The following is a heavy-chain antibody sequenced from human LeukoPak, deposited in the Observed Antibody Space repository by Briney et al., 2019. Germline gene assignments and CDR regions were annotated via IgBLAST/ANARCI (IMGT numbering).Heavy chain of an antibody. D-gene: IGHD4-17*01. V-gene: IGHV3-21*01. J-gene: IGHJ4*02. CDR2: ISSSSSYI. CDR3: ARLTTTVTTPFDY. CDR1: GFTFRSHA. Sequence: PGGSLRLSCAASGFTFRSHAMTWVRQAPGKGLEWVSSISSSSSYIYYADSVKGRFTISRDNAKNSLYLQMNSLRAEDTAVYYCARLTTTVTTPFDYWGQGTLVTVSS.